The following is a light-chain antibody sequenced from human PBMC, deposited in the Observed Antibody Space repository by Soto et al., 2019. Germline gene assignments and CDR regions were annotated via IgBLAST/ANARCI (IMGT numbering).Light chain of an antibody. V-gene: IGLV2-14*01. CDR1: SSDVGGYNY. J-gene: IGLJ2*01. Sequence: QSVLTQPASVSGSPGQSITISCTGTSSDVGGYNYVSWYQQHPGKAPQLMIYAVSNRPSGVSNRFSGSKSGNTASLVISGLQAEDEAGYFCCSYAGSHVIFGGGTKLTVL. CDR3: CSYAGSHVI. CDR2: AVS.